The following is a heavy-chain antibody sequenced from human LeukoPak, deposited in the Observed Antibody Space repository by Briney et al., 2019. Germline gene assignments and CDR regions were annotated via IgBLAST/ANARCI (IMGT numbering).Heavy chain of an antibody. J-gene: IGHJ6*02. D-gene: IGHD3-3*01. CDR3: ARIDCDFWSGYYRGMDV. Sequence: GGSLRLSCAASGFTFSSYWMSWVRQAPGMGLEWVANIKQDGSEKYYVDSVKGRFTISRDNAKNSLYLQMNSLRAEDTAVYYCARIDCDFWSGYYRGMDVWGQGTTVTVSS. CDR2: IKQDGSEK. V-gene: IGHV3-7*03. CDR1: GFTFSSYW.